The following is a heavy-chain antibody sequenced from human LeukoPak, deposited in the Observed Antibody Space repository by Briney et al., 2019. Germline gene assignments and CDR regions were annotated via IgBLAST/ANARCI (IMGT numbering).Heavy chain of an antibody. CDR1: GYTFTGYY. CDR2: INPKSGGT. CDR3: VRVTKYYDSSGYCLGY. Sequence: ASVKVSCKASGYTFTGYYMHWVRQAPGQGREWMGWINPKSGGTNYEQKFQGRVDMTRDTSISTAYMELSRLRSDDTAVYYCVRVTKYYDSSGYCLGYWGQGTLVTVSS. J-gene: IGHJ4*02. D-gene: IGHD3-22*01. V-gene: IGHV1-2*02.